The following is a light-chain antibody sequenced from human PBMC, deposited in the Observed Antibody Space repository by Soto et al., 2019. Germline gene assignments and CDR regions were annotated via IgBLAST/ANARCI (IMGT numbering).Light chain of an antibody. Sequence: QSVLTQPPSASGTPGQRVTISCSGSSSNIGRNTVNWYQQLPGTAPKLLIYSNNQRPSGVPDRFSGSKSGTSASLAVSGLQSEDEADYYCAAWDDSLNGLAFGGGTKLTVL. CDR2: SNN. CDR1: SSNIGRNT. CDR3: AAWDDSLNGLA. V-gene: IGLV1-44*01. J-gene: IGLJ2*01.